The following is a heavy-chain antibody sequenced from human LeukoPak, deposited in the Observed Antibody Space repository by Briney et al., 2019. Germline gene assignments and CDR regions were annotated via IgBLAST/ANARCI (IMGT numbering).Heavy chain of an antibody. CDR1: GYTFTSYD. D-gene: IGHD6-19*01. CDR3: ARGDSSGWFDDAFDI. Sequence: ASVKVSCKASGYTFTSYDINWVRQATGQGLEWMGWMNPNSGGTNYAQKFQGRVTMTRGTSISTAYMELSRLRSDDTAVYYCARGDSSGWFDDAFDIWGQGTMVTVPS. J-gene: IGHJ3*02. CDR2: MNPNSGGT. V-gene: IGHV1-2*02.